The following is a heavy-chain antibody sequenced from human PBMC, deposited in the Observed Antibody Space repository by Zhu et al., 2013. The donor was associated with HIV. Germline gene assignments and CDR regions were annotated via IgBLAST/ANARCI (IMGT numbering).Heavy chain of an antibody. V-gene: IGHV1-69*01. J-gene: IGHJ3*02. Sequence: QVQLVQSGAEVKKPGSSVKVSCKASGGTFSSYAISWVRQAPGQGLEWMGGIIPIFGTANYAQKFQGRVTITADESTSTAYMELSSLRSEDTAVYYCASCRNSDYDYVWGAFDIWGQGTMVTVSS. CDR1: GGTFSSYA. CDR3: ASCRNSDYDYVWGAFDI. D-gene: IGHD3-16*01. CDR2: IIPIFGTA.